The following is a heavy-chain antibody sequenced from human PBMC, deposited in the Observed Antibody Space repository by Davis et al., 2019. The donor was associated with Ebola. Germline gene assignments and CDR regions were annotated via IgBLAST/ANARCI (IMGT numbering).Heavy chain of an antibody. CDR2: IYYIVST. V-gene: IGHV4-39*07. J-gene: IGHJ4*02. CDR3: AKANTGMVPPEIDS. CDR1: GGSISSSSYY. D-gene: IGHD5-18*01. Sequence: GSLRPSCTVPGGSISSSSYYWCWIRQPPGKGLEWIGIIYYIVSTNYTPSLKSRLTISVDTSKNQLSLRLSSVTAADTAVYYCAKANTGMVPPEIDSWGRGTLVTVSS.